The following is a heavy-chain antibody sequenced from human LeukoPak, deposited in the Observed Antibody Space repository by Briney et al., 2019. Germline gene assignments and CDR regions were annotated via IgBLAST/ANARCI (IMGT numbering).Heavy chain of an antibody. Sequence: GSLRLSCEASGFTFIDYAMHWVRQGPGKGLEWIGYIYYSGSTYYNPSLKSRVTISVDTSKNQFSLKLSSVTAADTAVYYCARGGLDIAARPIVGYFDYWGQGTLVTVSS. CDR3: ARGGLDIAARPIVGYFDY. CDR2: IYYSGST. J-gene: IGHJ4*02. CDR1: GFTFIDYA. V-gene: IGHV4-59*08. D-gene: IGHD6-6*01.